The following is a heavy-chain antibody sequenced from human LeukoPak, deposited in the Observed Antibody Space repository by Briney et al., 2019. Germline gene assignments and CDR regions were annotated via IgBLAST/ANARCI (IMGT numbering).Heavy chain of an antibody. Sequence: TAQTLSLTCSVSGDSISSGDYYWSWIRQPPGKGLGWIGYIYYSGSTYYNPSRKSRVTISVDTSKNQFSLKLSSVTAADTAVYYCAGDPGDRFDYWGQGTLVTVSS. CDR3: AGDPGDRFDY. V-gene: IGHV4-30-4*01. CDR1: GDSISSGDYY. D-gene: IGHD4-17*01. J-gene: IGHJ4*02. CDR2: IYYSGST.